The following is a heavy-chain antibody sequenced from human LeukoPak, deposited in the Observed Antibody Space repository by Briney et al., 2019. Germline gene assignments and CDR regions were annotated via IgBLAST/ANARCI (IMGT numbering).Heavy chain of an antibody. V-gene: IGHV3-33*01. CDR3: ARELAGGSYYPITDY. Sequence: GRSLRLSCAASGFTFSSYGMHWVRQAPGKGLEWVAVIWYDGSNKYYADSVKGRFTISRDNSKNTLYLQMNSLRAEDTAVYYCARELAGGSYYPITDYWSQGTLVTVSS. J-gene: IGHJ4*02. CDR1: GFTFSSYG. D-gene: IGHD1-26*01. CDR2: IWYDGSNK.